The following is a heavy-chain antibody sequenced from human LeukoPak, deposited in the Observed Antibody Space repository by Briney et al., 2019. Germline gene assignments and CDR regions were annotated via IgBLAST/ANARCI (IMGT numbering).Heavy chain of an antibody. D-gene: IGHD1-26*01. CDR3: ARVGSGSFDY. Sequence: PSETLSLTCTISGGSISTYYWSWIRQPPGKGLEWIAYIYYSGNANYNPYPKSRVTISVDTSKNQFSLKLSSVTAADTAVYYCARVGSGSFDYWGQGTLVAVSS. J-gene: IGHJ4*02. CDR2: IYYSGNA. V-gene: IGHV4-59*01. CDR1: GGSISTYY.